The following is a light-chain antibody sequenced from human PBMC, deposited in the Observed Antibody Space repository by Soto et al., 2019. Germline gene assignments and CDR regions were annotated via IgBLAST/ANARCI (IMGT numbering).Light chain of an antibody. CDR2: LEGSGSY. CDR1: SGHSSYI. V-gene: IGLV4-60*02. CDR3: ETWDSNIRM. J-gene: IGLJ3*02. Sequence: QLVLTQSSSASASLGSSVKLTCTLSSGHSSYIIAWHQQQPGKAPRYLMKLEGSGSYNKGSGVPDRFSGSSSGADRYLTISNLQFEDEADYYCETWDSNIRMFGGGTKLTVL.